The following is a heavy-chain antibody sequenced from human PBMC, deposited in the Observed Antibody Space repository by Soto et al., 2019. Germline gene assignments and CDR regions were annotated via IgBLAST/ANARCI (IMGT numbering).Heavy chain of an antibody. CDR1: GGSISSYY. V-gene: IGHV4-59*08. CDR3: ARVGDYDILTGVDY. Sequence: SETLSLTCTVSGGSISSYYWSWIRQPPGKGLEWIGYIYYSGSTNYNPSLKSRVTISVDTSKNQFSLKLSSVTAADTAVYYCARVGDYDILTGVDYWAREPWSPSPQ. J-gene: IGHJ4*02. CDR2: IYYSGST. D-gene: IGHD3-9*01.